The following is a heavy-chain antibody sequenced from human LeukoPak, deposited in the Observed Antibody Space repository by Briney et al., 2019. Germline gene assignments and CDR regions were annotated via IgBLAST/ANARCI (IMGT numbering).Heavy chain of an antibody. CDR1: GFTFSSYG. J-gene: IGHJ6*02. D-gene: IGHD6-13*01. CDR2: IWYDGSNK. CDR3: ARDWQQLVRYYYYGMDV. V-gene: IGHV3-33*01. Sequence: GGSLRLSCAASGFTFSSYGMHWVRQAPSKGLEWVAVIWYDGSNKYYADSVKGRFTISRDNSKNTLYLQMNSLRAEDTAVYYCARDWQQLVRYYYYGMDVWGQGTTVTVSS.